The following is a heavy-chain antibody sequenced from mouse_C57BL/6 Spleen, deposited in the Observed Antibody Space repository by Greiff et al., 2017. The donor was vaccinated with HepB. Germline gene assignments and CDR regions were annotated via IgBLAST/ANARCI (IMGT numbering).Heavy chain of an antibody. J-gene: IGHJ1*03. CDR2: IDPSDSYT. CDR3: ARNSGSSWYFDV. V-gene: IGHV1-59*01. D-gene: IGHD1-1*01. CDR1: GYTFTSYW. Sequence: VQLQQPGAELVRPGTSVKLSCKASGYTFTSYWMHWVKQRPGQGLEWIGVIDPSDSYTNYNQKFKGKATLTVDTSSSTAYMQLSSLTSEDSAVYYCARNSGSSWYFDVWGTGTTVTVSS.